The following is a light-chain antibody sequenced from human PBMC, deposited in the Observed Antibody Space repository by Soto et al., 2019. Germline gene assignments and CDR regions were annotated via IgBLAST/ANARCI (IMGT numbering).Light chain of an antibody. Sequence: QSALTQPASVSGSPGQSITISCTGTSSDVGGYNYVSWYRQLPGKAPKLIIYDVNNRPSGVSNRFSASKSANAASLTISGLQAEDEADHYCTSYTSSNSLYVFGTGTQLTVL. CDR3: TSYTSSNSLYV. CDR2: DVN. CDR1: SSDVGGYNY. V-gene: IGLV2-14*03. J-gene: IGLJ1*01.